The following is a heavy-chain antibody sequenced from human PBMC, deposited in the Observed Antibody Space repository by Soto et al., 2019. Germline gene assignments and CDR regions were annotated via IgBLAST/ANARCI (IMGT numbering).Heavy chain of an antibody. CDR2: IYYSGST. V-gene: IGHV4-39*01. CDR3: ARHDRSYYYDSSGHYQYFAY. CDR1: GGSISSSSYY. D-gene: IGHD3-22*01. Sequence: PSETLSLTCTVSGGSISSSSYYWGWIRQPPGKGLEGIGSIYYSGSTYYNPSLKSRVTISVGTSKNHFSLKLSSVTVADTAVYYCARHDRSYYYDSSGHYQYFAYPAQRTPVTVSS. J-gene: IGHJ4*02.